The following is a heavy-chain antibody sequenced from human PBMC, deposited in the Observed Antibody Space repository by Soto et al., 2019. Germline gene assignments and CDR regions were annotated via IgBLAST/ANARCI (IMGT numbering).Heavy chain of an antibody. Sequence: SGPTLVNPTQTLTLTCTFSGFSLSTSGMCVSWIRQPPGKALEWLALIDWDDDKYYSTSLKTRLTISKDTSKNQVVLTMTNMDPVDTATYYCARRIAVADSAGYYLDYWGQGALVTVSS. CDR1: GFSLSTSGMC. J-gene: IGHJ4*02. CDR2: IDWDDDK. V-gene: IGHV2-70*01. D-gene: IGHD6-19*01. CDR3: ARRIAVADSAGYYLDY.